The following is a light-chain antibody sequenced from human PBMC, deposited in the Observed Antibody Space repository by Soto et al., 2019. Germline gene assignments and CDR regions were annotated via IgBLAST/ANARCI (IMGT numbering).Light chain of an antibody. Sequence: HSALTQPASVSGSPGQSITISCTGTSSDVGGYTYVSWYQHHPGKAAKLLIYDVSNRPSGISNRFSGSKSDNTASLTISGLQPEDEADYYCSSYTTSNTRQIVFGTGTKLTVL. V-gene: IGLV2-14*03. CDR1: SSDVGGYTY. CDR3: SSYTTSNTRQIV. CDR2: DVS. J-gene: IGLJ1*01.